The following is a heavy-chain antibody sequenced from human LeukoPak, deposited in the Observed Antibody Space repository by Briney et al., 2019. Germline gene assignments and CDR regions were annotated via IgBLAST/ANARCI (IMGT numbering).Heavy chain of an antibody. CDR1: GFTFSDYY. D-gene: IGHD3-22*01. CDR2: ISSSGSTI. Sequence: GGSLRLSCAAPGFTFSDYYMSWIRQAPGKGLEWVSYISSSGSTIYYADSVKGRFTISRDNANYTLYLQMNSLRAEDTAVYYCARVRSGYEELLFDYWGQGTLVTVSS. CDR3: ARVRSGYEELLFDY. J-gene: IGHJ4*02. V-gene: IGHV3-11*01.